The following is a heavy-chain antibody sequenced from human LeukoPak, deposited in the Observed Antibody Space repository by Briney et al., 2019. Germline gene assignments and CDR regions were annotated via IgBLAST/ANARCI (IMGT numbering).Heavy chain of an antibody. CDR2: ISYDGSNK. D-gene: IGHD3-22*01. Sequence: PGRSLRLSCAASGFTFSSYGMHWVRQAPGKGLEWVAVISYDGSNKYYADSVKGRFTISRDNSKNTLYLQMNSLRAEDTAVYYCASALWDDSSGYSIDYWGQGTLVTVSS. CDR3: ASALWDDSSGYSIDY. J-gene: IGHJ4*02. CDR1: GFTFSSYG. V-gene: IGHV3-30*03.